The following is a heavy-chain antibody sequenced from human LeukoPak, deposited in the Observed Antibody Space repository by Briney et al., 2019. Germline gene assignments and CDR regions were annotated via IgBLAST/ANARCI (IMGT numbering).Heavy chain of an antibody. CDR1: GGSISSYY. V-gene: IGHV4-59*01. CDR3: ARAKYGSGGVTYYYYMDV. J-gene: IGHJ6*03. D-gene: IGHD3-10*01. Sequence: SETLSLTCTVSGGSISSYYWSWIRQPPGKGLEWIGYIYYSGSTNYNPSLKSRVTISVDTSKNQFSLKLSSVTAADTAVYYCARAKYGSGGVTYYYYMDVWGKGTTVTISS. CDR2: IYYSGST.